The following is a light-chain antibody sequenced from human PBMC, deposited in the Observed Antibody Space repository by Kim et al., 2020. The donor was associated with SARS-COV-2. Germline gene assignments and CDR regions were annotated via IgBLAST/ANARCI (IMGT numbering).Light chain of an antibody. Sequence: SLSPGERATLSCKASQSVSGYLAWYQQKPGQAPKLLIYDASNRATGVPARFTGGGSGTDFSLTISSLEPEDSAVYYCQQRSSWPPGFGGGTKLEIK. CDR3: QQRSSWPPG. J-gene: IGKJ4*01. V-gene: IGKV3-11*01. CDR2: DAS. CDR1: QSVSGY.